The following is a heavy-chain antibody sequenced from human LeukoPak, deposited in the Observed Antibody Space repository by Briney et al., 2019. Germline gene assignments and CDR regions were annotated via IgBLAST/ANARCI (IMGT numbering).Heavy chain of an antibody. Sequence: GGSLRLSCAASGFTVSSNYMSWVRQAPGKGLEWVSVFYSGGSSYYADSVKGRFTISRDNSKNTLYLQMNSLRAEDTAVYYCAREDDSSGYFPYYFDYWGQGTLVTVSS. CDR3: AREDDSSGYFPYYFDY. D-gene: IGHD3-22*01. CDR2: FYSGGSS. CDR1: GFTVSSNY. J-gene: IGHJ4*02. V-gene: IGHV3-53*01.